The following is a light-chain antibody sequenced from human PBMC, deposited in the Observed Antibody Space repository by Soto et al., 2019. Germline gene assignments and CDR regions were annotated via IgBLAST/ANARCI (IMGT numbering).Light chain of an antibody. V-gene: IGKV1-17*01. Sequence: DVQMTQSPSSLSASVGDRVTIACRASQGIRSDLVWYQQQPGKAPKRLIYAASSLESGVPSRVSASGSGTEFTLTISSLQPEDFAPYYCLQHKSFPWTFGQGTKVEIK. CDR3: LQHKSFPWT. CDR1: QGIRSD. CDR2: AAS. J-gene: IGKJ1*01.